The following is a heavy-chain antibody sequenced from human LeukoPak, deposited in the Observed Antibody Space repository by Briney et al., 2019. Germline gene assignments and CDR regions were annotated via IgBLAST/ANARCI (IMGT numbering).Heavy chain of an antibody. D-gene: IGHD3-16*01. J-gene: IGHJ4*02. CDR3: AGGQTWGVPYYFDY. CDR1: GYTFTSYD. V-gene: IGHV1-8*03. CDR2: MNPNSGNT. Sequence: ASVKVSCKASGYTFTSYDINWVRQATGQGLEWMGWMNPNSGNTGYAQKFQGRVTITRNTSISTAYMELSSLRSEDTAVYYCAGGQTWGVPYYFDYWGQGTLVTVSS.